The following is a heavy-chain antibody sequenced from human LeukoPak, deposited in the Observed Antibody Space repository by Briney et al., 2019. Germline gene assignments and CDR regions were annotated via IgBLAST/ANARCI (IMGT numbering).Heavy chain of an antibody. J-gene: IGHJ4*02. CDR1: GFSFSAAW. CDR2: IKNDGSDR. Sequence: GGSLRLSCEASGFSFSAAWMTWVRQAPGKGLEWVATIKNDGSDRYYVDSVKGRFTLSRDNAKNSVYLQMNSLRVEDTAVYYCVNLGYSDGGQGTLVTVSS. CDR3: VNLGYSD. V-gene: IGHV3-7*01. D-gene: IGHD5-12*01.